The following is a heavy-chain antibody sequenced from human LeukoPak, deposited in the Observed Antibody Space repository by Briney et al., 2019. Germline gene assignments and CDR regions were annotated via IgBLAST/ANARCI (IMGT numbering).Heavy chain of an antibody. CDR1: GGSISSYY. V-gene: IGHV4-59*08. CDR2: IYYSGST. Sequence: SETLSLTCTVSGGSISSYYWSWIRQPPGKGLEWIGYIYYSGSTNYNPSLKSRVTISIDTSKNQISLRLTSVTAADTAMYYCARQTGSGLFTLPGGQGTLVTVSS. J-gene: IGHJ4*02. D-gene: IGHD3/OR15-3a*01. CDR3: ARQTGSGLFTLP.